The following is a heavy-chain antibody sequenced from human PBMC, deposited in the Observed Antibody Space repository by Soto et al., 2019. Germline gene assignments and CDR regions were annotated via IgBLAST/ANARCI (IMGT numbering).Heavy chain of an antibody. D-gene: IGHD6-13*01. Sequence: QVQLQESGPGLVKSSQTLSLTCPVSGGSIRSGDYYWSWTRQRPGKALEWIGYIYYSGSTYFNPSLKSRSAISVYTSKNQFALNLSSMTAADTAVYYCAFQQFHNRYFHYWGQGGLVTVSS. J-gene: IGHJ4*02. V-gene: IGHV4-30-4*01. CDR1: GGSIRSGDYY. CDR3: AFQQFHNRYFHY. CDR2: IYYSGST.